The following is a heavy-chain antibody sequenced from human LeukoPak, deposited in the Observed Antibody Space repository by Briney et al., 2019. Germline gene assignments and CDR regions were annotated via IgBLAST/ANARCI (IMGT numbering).Heavy chain of an antibody. J-gene: IGHJ6*02. Sequence: PSETLSLTCTVSGGSISSSGSYWAWIRQPPGKGLEWIGSIFYTGSTYYNPSFKSRVTISADTSKNQFSLILSSVTAADTAVYYCARDKLSESITIFGVVIRTYYGMDVWGQGTTVTVSS. D-gene: IGHD3-3*01. V-gene: IGHV4-39*07. CDR3: ARDKLSESITIFGVVIRTYYGMDV. CDR2: IFYTGST. CDR1: GGSISSSGSY.